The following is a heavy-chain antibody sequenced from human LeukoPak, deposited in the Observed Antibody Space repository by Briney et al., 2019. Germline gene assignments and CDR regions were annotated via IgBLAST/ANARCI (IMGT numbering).Heavy chain of an antibody. J-gene: IGHJ5*02. CDR2: SNPNSGGT. V-gene: IGHV1-2*02. CDR1: GYTFTGYY. D-gene: IGHD6-13*01. Sequence: ASVKLSCKSSGYTFTGYYMHWVRQAPGQGLEWMGWSNPNSGGTNYAQKFQGRVTMTRDTSISTAYMELSRLRSDDTAVYYCARAPRIAAAGTITWGQGTLVTVSS. CDR3: ARAPRIAAAGTIT.